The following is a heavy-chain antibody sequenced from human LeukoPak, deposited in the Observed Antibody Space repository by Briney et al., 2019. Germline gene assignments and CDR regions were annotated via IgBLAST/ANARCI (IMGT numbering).Heavy chain of an antibody. Sequence: ASVKVSCKASGYTFTGYCMHWVRQAPGQGLEWMGWINPNSGGTNYAQKFQGRVTMTRDTSISTAYMELSRLRSDDTAVYYCARDGPGLMVRGVIDHDAFDIWGQGTMVTVSS. V-gene: IGHV1-2*02. CDR3: ARDGPGLMVRGVIDHDAFDI. CDR1: GYTFTGYC. J-gene: IGHJ3*02. D-gene: IGHD3-10*01. CDR2: INPNSGGT.